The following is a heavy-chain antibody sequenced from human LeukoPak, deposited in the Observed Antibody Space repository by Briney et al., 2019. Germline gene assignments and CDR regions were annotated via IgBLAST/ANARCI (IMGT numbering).Heavy chain of an antibody. Sequence: PSETLSLTCTVSGDSFSNLKWWNWLCRPPGQALEWIGEVYHSGSTNYNPSLKGRVTISVNKSMNQFSLRLSSVTAADTAVYYCARGCPQCDYLDYWGQGILVTVSS. V-gene: IGHV4-4*02. CDR1: GDSFSNLKW. D-gene: IGHD2-15*01. J-gene: IGHJ4*02. CDR3: ARGCPQCDYLDY. CDR2: VYHSGST.